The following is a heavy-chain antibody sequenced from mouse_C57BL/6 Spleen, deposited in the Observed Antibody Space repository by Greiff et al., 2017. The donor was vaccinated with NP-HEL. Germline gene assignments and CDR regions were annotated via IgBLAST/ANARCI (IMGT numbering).Heavy chain of an antibody. CDR1: GYTFTDYY. CDR3: ASVPSDGHYAMDY. D-gene: IGHD2-3*01. V-gene: IGHV1-26*01. J-gene: IGHJ4*01. Sequence: VQLQQSGPELVKPGASVKISCKASGYTFTDYYMNWVKQSHGKSLEWIGDINPNNGGTSYNQKFKGKATLTVDKSSSTAYMELRSLTSEDSAVYYCASVPSDGHYAMDYWGQGTSVTVSS. CDR2: INPNNGGT.